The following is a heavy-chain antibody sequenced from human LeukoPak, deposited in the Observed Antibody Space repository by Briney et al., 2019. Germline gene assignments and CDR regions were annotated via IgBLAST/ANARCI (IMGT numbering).Heavy chain of an antibody. J-gene: IGHJ3*02. CDR2: IYYSGST. CDR1: GGSISSYY. V-gene: IGHV4-59*01. CDR3: ARGRFLDAFDI. D-gene: IGHD3-3*01. Sequence: PSETLSLTCTVSGGSISSYYWSWIRQPPGKGLGWIGYIYYSGSTKYKPSLKSRVTISVDTSKNQFSLKLSSVTAADTAVYYCARGRFLDAFDIRGQGTMVTVSS.